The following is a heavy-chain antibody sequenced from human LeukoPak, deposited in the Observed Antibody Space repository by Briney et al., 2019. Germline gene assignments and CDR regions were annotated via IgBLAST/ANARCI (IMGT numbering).Heavy chain of an antibody. CDR2: ISSSSSTI. V-gene: IGHV3-48*04. CDR1: GFTFSSYS. J-gene: IGHJ4*02. D-gene: IGHD3-22*01. Sequence: GGSLRLSCAASGFTFSSYSMNWVRQAPGKGLEWVSYISSSSSTIYYADSVKGRFTISRDNAKNSLYLQMNSLRAEDTAVYYCARDLYDSSGYYSHFDYWGQGTLVTVSS. CDR3: ARDLYDSSGYYSHFDY.